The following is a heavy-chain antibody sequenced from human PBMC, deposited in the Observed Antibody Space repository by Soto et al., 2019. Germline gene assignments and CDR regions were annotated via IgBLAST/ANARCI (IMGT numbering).Heavy chain of an antibody. CDR3: ARGSGDSSGYYFFDY. J-gene: IGHJ4*02. CDR1: GGSISSYY. CDR2: IYYSGST. D-gene: IGHD3-22*01. Sequence: SETLSLTCTVSGGSISSYYWSWIRQPPGKGLEWIGYIYYSGSTNYNPSLKSRVTISVDTSKNQFSLKLSSVTAVDTAVYYCARGSGDSSGYYFFDYWGQGTLVTVSS. V-gene: IGHV4-59*01.